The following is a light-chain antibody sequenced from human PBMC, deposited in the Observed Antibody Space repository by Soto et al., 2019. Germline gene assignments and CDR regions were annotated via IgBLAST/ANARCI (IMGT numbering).Light chain of an antibody. V-gene: IGKV3-20*01. CDR3: QQYDNSPLP. J-gene: IGKJ4*01. CDR1: QSVSSSY. Sequence: EIVLTQSPGTISLSPGDRATLSCRASQSVSSSYLAWYQQKPGQAPRLLIYGASNRATGIPDRFSGSGSGTDFTLTISRLEPEDFAVYYCQQYDNSPLPFGGR. CDR2: GAS.